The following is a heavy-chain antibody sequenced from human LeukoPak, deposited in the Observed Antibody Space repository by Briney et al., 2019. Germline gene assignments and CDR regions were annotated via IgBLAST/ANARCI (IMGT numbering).Heavy chain of an antibody. CDR3: ARGHYYTSGGYSRPFDY. J-gene: IGHJ4*02. Sequence: ASVKVSCKASGYTFTNYYMRWVRQAPGQGLEWMGIINSRDGSTTYGQKFQGRVSVSRDTSTGTVYMELSSLRSEDTAVYYCARGHYYTSGGYSRPFDYWGQGTLVTVSS. V-gene: IGHV1-46*01. CDR2: INSRDGST. CDR1: GYTFTNYY. D-gene: IGHD3-10*01.